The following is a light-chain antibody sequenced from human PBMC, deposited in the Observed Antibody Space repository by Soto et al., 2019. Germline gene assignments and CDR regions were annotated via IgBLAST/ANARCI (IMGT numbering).Light chain of an antibody. J-gene: IGKJ1*01. Sequence: DIQMTRSPSTLSASVGDRVTLTCRASQSISSWLAWFQQKPGKAPKLLIYKASSLESGVPSRFSGSGSGTDFTLTISSLQTDDFATYYCQQYNIYPWTFGQGTKVDIK. CDR2: KAS. V-gene: IGKV1-5*03. CDR3: QQYNIYPWT. CDR1: QSISSW.